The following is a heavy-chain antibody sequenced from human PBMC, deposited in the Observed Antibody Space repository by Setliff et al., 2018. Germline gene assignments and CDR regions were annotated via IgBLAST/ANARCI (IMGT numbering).Heavy chain of an antibody. CDR1: GGTFSSYA. V-gene: IGHV1-69*13. Sequence: SVKVSCKASGGTFSSYAISWVRLAPGQGXXXXXGXXXXXXXXXXXXXXXXXXXXXXDESTSTAYMELSSLRSEDTAVYYCARGLREXXYNLADYWGQGTLVTVSS. CDR2: XXXXXXXX. D-gene: IGHD1-1*01. J-gene: IGHJ4*02. CDR3: ARGLREXXYNLADY.